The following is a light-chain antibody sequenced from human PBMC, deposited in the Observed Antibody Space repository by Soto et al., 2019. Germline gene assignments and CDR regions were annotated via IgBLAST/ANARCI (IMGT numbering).Light chain of an antibody. V-gene: IGLV2-14*01. CDR3: VSYTSSVAWV. CDR1: SSDIGGYNY. CDR2: EVS. J-gene: IGLJ1*01. Sequence: QSALTQPASVSGSPGQSITISCTGTSSDIGGYNYVSWYQQHPGKAPKLMIFEVSNRPSGVSNRFSGSKSGNTASLTISGIQAEDEADYYCVSYTSSVAWVFGTGTKLTVL.